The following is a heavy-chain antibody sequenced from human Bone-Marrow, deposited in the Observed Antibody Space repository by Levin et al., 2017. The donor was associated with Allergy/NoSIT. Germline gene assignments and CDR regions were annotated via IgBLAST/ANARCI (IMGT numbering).Heavy chain of an antibody. J-gene: IGHJ4*02. D-gene: IGHD3-22*01. CDR1: GFTLSNYW. V-gene: IGHV3-74*01. Sequence: GESLKISCVASGFTLSNYWMHWVRQAPGKGLGWVSSVNRDGTSTYYVGSVKGRFSISRDNAKNTLYLQMNSLRAEDTAVYYCARDESSIDSKRGFDSWGQGTLVTVSP. CDR2: VNRDGTST. CDR3: ARDESSIDSKRGFDS.